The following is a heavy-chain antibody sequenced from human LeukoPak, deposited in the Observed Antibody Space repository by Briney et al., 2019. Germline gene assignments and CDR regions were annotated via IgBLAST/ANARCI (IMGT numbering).Heavy chain of an antibody. CDR2: ISSSSSYI. D-gene: IGHD4-17*01. J-gene: IGHJ4*02. Sequence: GGSLRLSCAASGFTFSSYSMNWVRQAPGKGLEWVSSISSSSSYIYYADSVKGRFTISRDNAKNSLYLQMNSLRAEDTALYYCAKDITGYGDYYFDYWGQGTLVTVSS. CDR1: GFTFSSYS. V-gene: IGHV3-21*04. CDR3: AKDITGYGDYYFDY.